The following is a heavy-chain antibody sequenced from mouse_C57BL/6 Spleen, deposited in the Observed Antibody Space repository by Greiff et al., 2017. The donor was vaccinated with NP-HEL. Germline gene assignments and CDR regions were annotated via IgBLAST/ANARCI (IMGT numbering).Heavy chain of an antibody. D-gene: IGHD2-4*01. CDR1: GFTFSSYA. CDR2: ISSGGDYY. CDR3: TRDHDYDTFDF. J-gene: IGHJ2*01. Sequence: EVHLVESGEGLVKPGGSLKLSCAASGFTFSSYAMSWVRQTPEKRLEWVAYISSGGDYYYYADTVKGRFTISRDNARNTLYLQMSSVESEDTAMYYCTRDHDYDTFDFWGKGTTLTVSS. V-gene: IGHV5-9-1*02.